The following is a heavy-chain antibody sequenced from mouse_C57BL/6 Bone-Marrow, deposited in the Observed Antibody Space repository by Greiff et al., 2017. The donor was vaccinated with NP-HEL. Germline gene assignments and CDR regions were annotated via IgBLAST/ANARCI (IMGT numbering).Heavy chain of an antibody. CDR3: AREGTYYGSSLDY. J-gene: IGHJ2*01. CDR2: INYDGSST. D-gene: IGHD1-1*01. CDR1: GFTFSDYY. Sequence: EVKLVESEGGLVQPGSSMKLSCTASGFTFSDYYMAWVRQVPEKGLEWVANINYDGSSTYYLDSLKSRFIISRDNEKNILYLQMSSLKSEDTATYYCAREGTYYGSSLDYWGQGTTLTVSS. V-gene: IGHV5-16*01.